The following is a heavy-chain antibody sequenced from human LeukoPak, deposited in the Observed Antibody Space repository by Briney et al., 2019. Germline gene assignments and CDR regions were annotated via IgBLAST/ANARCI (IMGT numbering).Heavy chain of an antibody. Sequence: SETLSLTYAVYGGSFSGYYWSWLRQPPGKGLEWIGEINHSGSTNYNPSLKSRVSISVDTSKNQFSLKLSSVTAADTAVYYCARGLGRGSWYTDYWGQGTLVTVSS. CDR1: GGSFSGYY. D-gene: IGHD6-13*01. CDR3: ARGLGRGSWYTDY. V-gene: IGHV4-34*01. CDR2: INHSGST. J-gene: IGHJ4*02.